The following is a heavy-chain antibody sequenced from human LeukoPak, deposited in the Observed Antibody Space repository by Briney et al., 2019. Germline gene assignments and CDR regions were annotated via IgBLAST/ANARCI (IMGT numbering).Heavy chain of an antibody. CDR2: ISGSGDNT. Sequence: GGSLRLSCAASGFTFSSHGMSWVRQAPGKGLGWVSTISGSGDNTYYADSVKGRSTISRDNSKNTLYLQMNSLRAEDTAVYYCARVTYGSGTYGAFDYWGQGTLVTVSS. CDR3: ARVTYGSGTYGAFDY. J-gene: IGHJ4*02. CDR1: GFTFSSHG. V-gene: IGHV3-23*01. D-gene: IGHD3-10*01.